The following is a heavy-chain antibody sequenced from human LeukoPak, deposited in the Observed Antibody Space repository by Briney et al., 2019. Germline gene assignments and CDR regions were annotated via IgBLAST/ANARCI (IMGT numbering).Heavy chain of an antibody. Sequence: SETLSLTCTVSGGSISSDYWSWLRQPPGKGLEWIGHIYYSGSTNYNPSLKSRVTISVDTSKNQFSLKVSSVTAADTAVYYCARGAGLFDYWGQGTLVTVSS. CDR3: ARGAGLFDY. J-gene: IGHJ4*02. V-gene: IGHV4-59*01. CDR1: GGSISSDY. CDR2: IYYSGST. D-gene: IGHD6-19*01.